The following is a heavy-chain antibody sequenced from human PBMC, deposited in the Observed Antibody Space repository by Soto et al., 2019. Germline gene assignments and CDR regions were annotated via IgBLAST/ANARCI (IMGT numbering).Heavy chain of an antibody. CDR2: FNHSGST. D-gene: IGHD3-10*01. Sequence: QVQLQQWGAGLLKPSETLSLTCGVYGGSFSGYYWSWIRQPPGKGLEWIGEFNHSGSTNYNPSLKTRVTISVDTSKNQFSLKLSSVTAADTALYYCARKYLPYYGSGSPYGMDVWGQGTTVTVSS. V-gene: IGHV4-34*01. J-gene: IGHJ6*02. CDR3: ARKYLPYYGSGSPYGMDV. CDR1: GGSFSGYY.